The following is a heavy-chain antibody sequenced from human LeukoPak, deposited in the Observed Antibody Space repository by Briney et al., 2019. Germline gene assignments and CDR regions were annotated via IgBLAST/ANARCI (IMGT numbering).Heavy chain of an antibody. CDR1: GFTFSSYS. CDR2: ISSSSSYI. V-gene: IGHV3-21*01. D-gene: IGHD6-13*01. Sequence: GGSLRLSCAASGFTFSSYSMNWVRQAPGKGLEWVSSISSSSSYIYYADSVKGRFTISRDNAKNSLYLQMNSLRAEDTAVYYCARDRGSSWSRGGAFDIWGQGTMVTVSS. J-gene: IGHJ3*02. CDR3: ARDRGSSWSRGGAFDI.